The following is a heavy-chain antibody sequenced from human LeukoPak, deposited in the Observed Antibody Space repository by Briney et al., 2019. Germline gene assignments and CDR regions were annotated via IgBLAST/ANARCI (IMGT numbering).Heavy chain of an antibody. D-gene: IGHD3-10*01. J-gene: IGHJ4*02. CDR3: ARDRYFGSGTSPIEFYFDY. CDR2: INPNSGAT. Sequence: ASVKVSCKASGYTFTGYYMHWVRQAPGQGLEWMGWINPNSGATNYAQKFQGRVTMTRDTSISTAYMELNSLRSDDTAVYYCARDRYFGSGTSPIEFYFDYWGQGTLVTVSS. V-gene: IGHV1-2*02. CDR1: GYTFTGYY.